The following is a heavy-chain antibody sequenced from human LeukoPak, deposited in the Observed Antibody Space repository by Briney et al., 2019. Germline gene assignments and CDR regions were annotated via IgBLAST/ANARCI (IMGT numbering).Heavy chain of an antibody. Sequence: SETLSLTCTVSGGSISSGDYYWSWIRQPPGKGLEWIAYMYYSGSTYYNPSLKSRVTMSADTSKNQLSLKPSSVTAADTAVYYCARPYYYDSRIDPWGQGILVAVSS. D-gene: IGHD3-22*01. CDR3: ARPYYYDSRIDP. CDR2: MYYSGST. CDR1: GGSISSGDYY. V-gene: IGHV4-30-4*01. J-gene: IGHJ5*02.